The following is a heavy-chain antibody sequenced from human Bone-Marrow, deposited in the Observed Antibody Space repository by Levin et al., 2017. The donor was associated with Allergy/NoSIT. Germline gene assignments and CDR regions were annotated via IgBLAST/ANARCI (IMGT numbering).Heavy chain of an antibody. Sequence: ASVKVSCKTSGYTFSNYDIAWVRQAAGQGLEWMGWMNPNSANTGYALQFRGKVSMTSDSSITTAYLELTSLESEDTAVYYCARASRYQLLMEYWGQGTLVTVSS. CDR3: ARASRYQLLMEY. D-gene: IGHD2-2*01. CDR2: MNPNSANT. J-gene: IGHJ4*02. CDR1: GYTFSNYD. V-gene: IGHV1-8*01.